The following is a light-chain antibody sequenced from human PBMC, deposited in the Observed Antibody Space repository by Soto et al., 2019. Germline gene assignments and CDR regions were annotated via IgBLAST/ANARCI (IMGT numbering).Light chain of an antibody. CDR2: DAS. CDR1: QSISSW. J-gene: IGKJ5*01. V-gene: IGKV1-5*01. CDR3: QQRSKWPIP. Sequence: DVQMTQSPSTLSASVGDRVTITCRASQSISSWLAWYQQKPGKAPKLLIYDASSLESGVPSRFSGSGSGTDFTLTISSLEPEDFAVYYCQQRSKWPIPFGQGTRWRL.